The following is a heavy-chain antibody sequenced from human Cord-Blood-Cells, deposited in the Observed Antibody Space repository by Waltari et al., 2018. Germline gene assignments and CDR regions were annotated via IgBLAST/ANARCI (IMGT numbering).Heavy chain of an antibody. D-gene: IGHD2-21*02. J-gene: IGHJ3*02. CDR3: ATGLVRYCGGDCYSAFDI. Sequence: QVQLVQSGAEVKKPGASVKVSCKVSGYTLTELSMPWVRQAPGQGLEWMGGFDPEDGETIYAQKFQGRVTMTEDTSTDTAYMELSSLRSEDTAVYYCATGLVRYCGGDCYSAFDIWGQGTMVTVSS. CDR2: FDPEDGET. CDR1: GYTLTELS. V-gene: IGHV1-24*01.